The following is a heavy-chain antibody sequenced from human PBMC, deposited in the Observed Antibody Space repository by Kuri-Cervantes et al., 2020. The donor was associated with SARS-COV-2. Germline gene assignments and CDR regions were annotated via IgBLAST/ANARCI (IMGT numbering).Heavy chain of an antibody. V-gene: IGHV3-13*03. D-gene: IGHD5-18*01. CDR3: ARDPGGYSYGYMWAFDI. CDR1: GFTFSSYG. Sequence: GGSLRLSCAACGFTFSSYGMHWVRQATGKGLEWVSAIGTAGDTYYPGSVKGQFTISRENAKNSLYLQMNSLRAGDTAVYYCARDPGGYSYGYMWAFDIWGQGTMVTVSS. CDR2: IGTAGDT. J-gene: IGHJ3*02.